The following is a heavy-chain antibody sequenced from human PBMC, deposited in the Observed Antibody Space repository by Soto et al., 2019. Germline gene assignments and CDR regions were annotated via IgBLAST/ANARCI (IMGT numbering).Heavy chain of an antibody. D-gene: IGHD6-13*01. V-gene: IGHV5-51*01. CDR3: ARGRAAACSPGYYYYCMDV. CDR2: FYSADSDS. Sequence: PGESLKIFCKASGYHFTNHWIAWVRQMPGRGLEWMGIFYSADSDSTYSPSFEGQVTISADKSINTAYLQWSSQKASDTAIYYGARGRAAACSPGYYYYCMDVWGQGTTVTVSS. CDR1: GYHFTNHW. J-gene: IGHJ6*02.